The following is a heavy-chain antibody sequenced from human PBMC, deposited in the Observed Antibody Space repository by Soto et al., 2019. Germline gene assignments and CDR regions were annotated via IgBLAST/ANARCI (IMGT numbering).Heavy chain of an antibody. CDR1: GGSISSYY. J-gene: IGHJ4*02. Sequence: LETLSLTCTVSGGSISSYYWSWIRQPPGKGLEWIGYIYYSGSTNYNPSLKSRVTISVDTSKNQFSLKLSSVTAADTAVYYCARGGTVGATYFDYWGQGTLVTVSS. CDR2: IYYSGST. V-gene: IGHV4-59*01. D-gene: IGHD1-26*01. CDR3: ARGGTVGATYFDY.